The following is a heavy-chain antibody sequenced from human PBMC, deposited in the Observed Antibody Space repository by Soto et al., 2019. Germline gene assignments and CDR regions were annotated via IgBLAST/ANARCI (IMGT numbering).Heavy chain of an antibody. J-gene: IGHJ4*02. D-gene: IGHD2-2*01. CDR3: ARVVPAAGFDY. CDR1: GYTFTSYA. V-gene: IGHV1-3*01. CDR2: INAGNGNT. Sequence: ASVNVSCKASGYTFTSYAMHWVRQAPGQRLEWMGWINAGNGNTKYSQKFQGRVTITRDTSASTAYMELSSLRSEDTAVYYCARVVPAAGFDYWGQGTLVTVSS.